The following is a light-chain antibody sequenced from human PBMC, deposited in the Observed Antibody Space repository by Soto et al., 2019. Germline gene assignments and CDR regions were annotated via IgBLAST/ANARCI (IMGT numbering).Light chain of an antibody. V-gene: IGKV1-39*01. CDR3: QQSYSIPWT. CDR2: AAS. CDR1: QYISNY. Sequence: DIQMTQSPSSLSASVGDRVTITCQASQYISNYLNWYQQKPGKAPKLLIYAASSLQSGVPSRFSGSGSGTDFTLTISSLQPEDFATYYCQQSYSIPWTFGQGTKVEIK. J-gene: IGKJ1*01.